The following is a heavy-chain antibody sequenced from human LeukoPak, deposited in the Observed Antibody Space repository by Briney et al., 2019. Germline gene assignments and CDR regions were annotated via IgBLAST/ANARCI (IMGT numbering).Heavy chain of an antibody. V-gene: IGHV3-23*01. CDR3: ARDYYGSGSYDY. D-gene: IGHD3-10*01. CDR2: ISGSGGST. J-gene: IGHJ4*02. Sequence: AISGSGGSTYYADSVKGRFTISRDNSKNTLYLQMNSLRAEDTAVYYCARDYYGSGSYDYWGQGTLVTVSS.